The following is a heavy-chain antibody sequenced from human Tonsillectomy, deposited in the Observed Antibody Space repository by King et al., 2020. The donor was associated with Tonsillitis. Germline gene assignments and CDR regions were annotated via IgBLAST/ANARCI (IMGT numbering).Heavy chain of an antibody. CDR1: GVTFSSYA. Sequence: VQLVESGGGLVQPGGSLRLSCAASGVTFSSYAMSWVRQAPGKGLEWVSVISYSGGITYYADSVKGRFTISRDNSKNTLYLQMNSLRAEDTAVYYCAKEPYDTSGYYSDYWGQGTLVTVSS. V-gene: IGHV3-23*04. D-gene: IGHD3-22*01. J-gene: IGHJ4*02. CDR2: ISYSGGIT. CDR3: AKEPYDTSGYYSDY.